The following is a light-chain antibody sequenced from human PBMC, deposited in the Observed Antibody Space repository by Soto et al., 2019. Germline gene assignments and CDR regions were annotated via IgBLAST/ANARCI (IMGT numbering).Light chain of an antibody. V-gene: IGKV2-28*01. Sequence: DIVMTQSPLSLPVTPGEPASISCRSSQSLLHSNAYNYLDWYLQKPGQSPQLLIYLGSNRASGVPDRFSGSGSGTDFTLRISRVEAEDVGVYYCVQTLQTPFTFGPGTKVDIK. CDR1: QSLLHSNAYNY. J-gene: IGKJ3*01. CDR2: LGS. CDR3: VQTLQTPFT.